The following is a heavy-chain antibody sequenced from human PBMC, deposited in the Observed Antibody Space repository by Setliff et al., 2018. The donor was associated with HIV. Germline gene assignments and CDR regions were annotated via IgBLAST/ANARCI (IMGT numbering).Heavy chain of an antibody. V-gene: IGHV1-18*01. CDR1: GYIFTNYG. Sequence: GASVKVSCKASGYIFTNYGINWVRQAPGHGLEWMGWINPYTGKTTFAENLQGRVTLPTDASTSTAYMELRSLKSDDTAVFYCARRGNYYGSAFDYWGQGTLVTVSS. CDR2: INPYTGKT. CDR3: ARRGNYYGSAFDY. D-gene: IGHD3-10*01. J-gene: IGHJ4*02.